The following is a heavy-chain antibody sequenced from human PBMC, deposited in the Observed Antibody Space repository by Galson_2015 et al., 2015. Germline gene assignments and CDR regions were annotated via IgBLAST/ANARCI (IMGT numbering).Heavy chain of an antibody. V-gene: IGHV3-74*01. CDR2: ISGDGRST. Sequence: SLRLSCAASGFTLSNHWMHWVRQAPGKGLVWVSRISGDGRSTDYADSVRGRFTISRDNAKNTPSLQMNSLRAEDTAVYYCARVRLYGDYVTWGQGTPVAVSS. CDR3: ARVRLYGDYVT. D-gene: IGHD4-17*01. J-gene: IGHJ5*02. CDR1: GFTLSNHW.